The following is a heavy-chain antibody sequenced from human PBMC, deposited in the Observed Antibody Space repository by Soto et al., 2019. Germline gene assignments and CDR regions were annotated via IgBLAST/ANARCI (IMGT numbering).Heavy chain of an antibody. CDR2: INPRGGRT. J-gene: IGHJ3*02. CDR3: ARDLAAYYDDSNTPYNAFDI. D-gene: IGHD3-22*01. V-gene: IGHV1-46*03. Sequence: ASVKVSCKASGYTFTNYYMHWVRQAPGQGLEWMGMINPRGGRTTYPQKFQGRVTMTTDTSTSTVYMELSSLRSEDTAVYYCARDLAAYYDDSNTPYNAFDIWGQGTMVTVSS. CDR1: GYTFTNYY.